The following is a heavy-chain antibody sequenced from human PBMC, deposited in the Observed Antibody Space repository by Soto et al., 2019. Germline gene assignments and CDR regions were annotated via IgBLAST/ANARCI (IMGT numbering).Heavy chain of an antibody. J-gene: IGHJ5*02. CDR1: GGSISSGGYY. D-gene: IGHD2-15*01. CDR3: ARHSDCSGGSCYSEYFAVGNWFDP. V-gene: IGHV4-31*03. Sequence: PSETLSLTCTVSGGSISSGGYYWSWIRQHPGKGLEWIGYIYYSGSTYYNPSLKSRVTTSVDASKNQFSLRLSSVTAADTAVYYCARHSDCSGGSCYSEYFAVGNWFDPWGQGTLVTVSS. CDR2: IYYSGST.